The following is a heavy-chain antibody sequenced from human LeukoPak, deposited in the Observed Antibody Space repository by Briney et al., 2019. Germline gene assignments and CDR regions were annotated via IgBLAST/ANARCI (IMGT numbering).Heavy chain of an antibody. CDR3: ARAHSGLYLDS. V-gene: IGHV4-4*07. CDR1: GEPLGTFY. J-gene: IGHJ4*02. Sequence: SETLSLTCTVSGEPLGTFYWSWIRQPAGQGLEYIGRIHTNGYTNYKPSLNSRVTMSVDSSKNQFSLTQRSVTATDTAIYYCARAHSGLYLDSWGQGTLVTVSS. CDR2: IHTNGYT. D-gene: IGHD2-15*01.